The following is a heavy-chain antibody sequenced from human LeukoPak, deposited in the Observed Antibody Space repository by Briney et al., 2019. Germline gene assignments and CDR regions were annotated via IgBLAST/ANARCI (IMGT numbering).Heavy chain of an antibody. V-gene: IGHV1-18*01. CDR3: ARDQSPGLFGY. CDR1: GYTFSSYG. Sequence: ASVKVSCKTSGYTFSSYGVSWVRQAPGQGLEWVGWISGYNGHTNYAQKFKGRVTMTTDTSTTDTYTTTVYMEVRSLRSDDTAVYYCARDQSPGLFGYWGQGTLVTVSS. J-gene: IGHJ4*02. CDR2: ISGYNGHT.